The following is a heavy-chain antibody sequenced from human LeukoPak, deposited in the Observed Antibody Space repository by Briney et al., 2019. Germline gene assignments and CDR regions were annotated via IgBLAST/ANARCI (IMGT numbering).Heavy chain of an antibody. V-gene: IGHV4-30-4*01. CDR3: VGYCSGGSCYGAFDI. D-gene: IGHD2-15*01. CDR2: IYYSGST. CDR1: GGSISSGDYY. Sequence: SQTLSLTCTVSGGSISSGDYYWSWIRQPPGKGLEWIGYIYYSGSTHYNPSLKSRVTISVDTSKNQFSLKLSSVTAADTAVYYCVGYCSGGSCYGAFDIWGQGTMVTVSS. J-gene: IGHJ3*02.